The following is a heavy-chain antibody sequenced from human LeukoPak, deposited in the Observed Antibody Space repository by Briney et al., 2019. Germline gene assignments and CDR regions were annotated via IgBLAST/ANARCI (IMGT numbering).Heavy chain of an antibody. CDR3: ARDNWLDPLYGMDV. Sequence: SETLSLTCTVSGGSISSYYWSWIRQPAGKGLEWIGRIYTSGSTNYNPSLKSRVTMSVDTSRNQFSLKLSSVTAADTAVYYCARDNWLDPLYGMDVWGQGTTVTISS. D-gene: IGHD1-20*01. CDR2: IYTSGST. J-gene: IGHJ6*02. V-gene: IGHV4-4*07. CDR1: GGSISSYY.